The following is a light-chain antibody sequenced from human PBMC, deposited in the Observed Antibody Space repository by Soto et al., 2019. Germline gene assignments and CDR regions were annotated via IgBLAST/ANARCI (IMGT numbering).Light chain of an antibody. CDR1: QSINNYF. CDR2: RAS. J-gene: IGKJ1*01. CDR3: KQYTNAPST. Sequence: EIVLTQSPGTLSLSPGETATLSCRASQSINNYFLAWHQQRPGQAPRLLIFRASQRASGIPDRFRGSGSGTDFTLTITRLEPEDFAVYYCKQYTNAPSTFGQGTKVEIK. V-gene: IGKV3-20*01.